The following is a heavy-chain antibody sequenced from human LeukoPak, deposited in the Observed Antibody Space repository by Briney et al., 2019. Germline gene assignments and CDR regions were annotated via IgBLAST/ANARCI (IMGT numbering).Heavy chain of an antibody. D-gene: IGHD3-3*01. J-gene: IGHJ4*02. CDR1: GGSISSYY. V-gene: IGHV4-59*01. CDR2: IYYSGST. Sequence: SETLSLTCTVSGGSISSYYWSWIRQPPGKGLEWIGYIYYSGSTNYNPSLKSRVTISVDTSKNQFSLKLSSVTAADTAVYYCARGVPDGFWSGYYTPVWGQGTLVTVSS. CDR3: ARGVPDGFWSGYYTPV.